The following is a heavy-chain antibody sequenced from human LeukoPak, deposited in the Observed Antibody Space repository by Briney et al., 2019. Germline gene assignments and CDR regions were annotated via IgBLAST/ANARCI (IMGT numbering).Heavy chain of an antibody. D-gene: IGHD5-24*01. V-gene: IGHV1-18*01. Sequence: ASVTVSCTASGYTFTSYGISWVRQAPGQGLEWMGWISAYNGNTNYAQKFQGRVTITADESTSTAYMELSSLRSEDTAVYYCARDIERWVYNWFDPWGQGTLVTVSS. CDR3: ARDIERWVYNWFDP. CDR1: GYTFTSYG. CDR2: ISAYNGNT. J-gene: IGHJ5*02.